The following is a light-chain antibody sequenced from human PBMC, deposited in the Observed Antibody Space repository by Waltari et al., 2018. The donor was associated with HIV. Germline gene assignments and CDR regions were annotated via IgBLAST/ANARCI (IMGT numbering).Light chain of an antibody. Sequence: QSVLTQPPSMSGTPGQRVTISCSGSTSNIRSNAVNWYQHLPGTAPKLLIYSDNQRPSGVPDRFSGSKSGTSASLAISGLQSDDEADYYCAAWDDSLIAHVFGPGTKVTVL. CDR1: TSNIRSNA. CDR2: SDN. J-gene: IGLJ1*01. V-gene: IGLV1-44*01. CDR3: AAWDDSLIAHV.